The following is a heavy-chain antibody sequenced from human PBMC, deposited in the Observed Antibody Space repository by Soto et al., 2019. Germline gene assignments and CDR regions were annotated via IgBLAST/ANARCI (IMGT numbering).Heavy chain of an antibody. CDR2: ISDSGGRT. J-gene: IGHJ4*02. CDR1: GFTFSSYA. Sequence: EVQLLESGGGLVQPGGSLRLSCAASGFTFSSYAMSWVRQAPGKGLEWVSGISDSGGRTYYADSVKGRFTISRDNSKNTLSLQMTSLRAEDTAVYYCARAAGGYYYDGTAFHVYWGQGTLVTASS. D-gene: IGHD3-22*01. CDR3: ARAAGGYYYDGTAFHVY. V-gene: IGHV3-23*01.